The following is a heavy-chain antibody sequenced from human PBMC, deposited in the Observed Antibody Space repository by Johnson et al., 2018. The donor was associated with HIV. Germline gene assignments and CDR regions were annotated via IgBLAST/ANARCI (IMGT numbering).Heavy chain of an antibody. V-gene: IGHV3-20*04. CDR2: INWNGGST. D-gene: IGHD3-3*01. CDR3: ARASLEWLLSLVPLGAFDI. Sequence: VQLVESGGGLVKPGGSLRLSCAASGFTFDDYGMSWVRQGPGKGLEWVSDINWNGGSTDYADSVKGRFTISRDNAKNSLYLQMNSLRAEDTAVYYCARASLEWLLSLVPLGAFDIWGQGTMVTVSS. J-gene: IGHJ3*02. CDR1: GFTFDDYG.